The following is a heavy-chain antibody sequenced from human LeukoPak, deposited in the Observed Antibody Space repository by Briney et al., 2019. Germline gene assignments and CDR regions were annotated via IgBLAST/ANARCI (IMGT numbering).Heavy chain of an antibody. CDR1: GFSVSSNY. J-gene: IGHJ4*02. CDR2: IYSGGST. Sequence: GWSLRLSCAASGFSVSSNYMSWVRQAPGKGLEWVSVIYSGGSTYYAESVKGRFTISRDNSKNTVYLEMNSLRAEDTAVYYCARDLVGYGSGSFDYWGQGTLVTVAS. CDR3: ARDLVGYGSGSFDY. D-gene: IGHD3-10*01. V-gene: IGHV3-53*01.